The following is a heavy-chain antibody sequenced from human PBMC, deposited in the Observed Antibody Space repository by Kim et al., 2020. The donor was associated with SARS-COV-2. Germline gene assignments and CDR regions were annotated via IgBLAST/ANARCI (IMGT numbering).Heavy chain of an antibody. J-gene: IGHJ4*02. V-gene: IGHV3-30*04. D-gene: IGHD6-13*01. CDR3: AREEDSSSPVIDY. Sequence: GGSLRLSCAASGFTFSSYAMHWVRQAPGKGLEWVAVISYDGSNKYYADSVKGRFTISRDNSKNTLYLQMNSLRAEDTAVYYCAREEDSSSPVIDYWGQGTLVTVSS. CDR2: ISYDGSNK. CDR1: GFTFSSYA.